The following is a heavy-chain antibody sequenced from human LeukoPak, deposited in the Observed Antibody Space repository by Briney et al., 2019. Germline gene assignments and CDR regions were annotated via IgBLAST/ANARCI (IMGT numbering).Heavy chain of an antibody. V-gene: IGHV4-39*01. Sequence: SETLSLTCTVSGGSISSSSYYWGWIRQPPGKGLEWIGSIYYSGSTYYNPSLKSRVTISVDTSKNQFSLKLSPVTAADTAVYYCARISCGGGTCYLGYWGQGTLVTVSS. J-gene: IGHJ4*02. CDR3: ARISCGGGTCYLGY. D-gene: IGHD2-15*01. CDR2: IYYSGST. CDR1: GGSISSSSYY.